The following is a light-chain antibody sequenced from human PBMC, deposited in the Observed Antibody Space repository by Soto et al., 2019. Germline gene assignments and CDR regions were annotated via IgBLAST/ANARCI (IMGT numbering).Light chain of an antibody. V-gene: IGKV4-1*01. CDR2: ATS. Sequence: DIVMTQSPDSLAVSLGERATINCKSSQSLLASSNNKDFLAWYQQKPGQPPKLLIYATSTLQSGVPPRFSGSASGTDFSLTISSLQPEDFATYYCLQSNNFPPLTFGGGTKVEIK. J-gene: IGKJ4*01. CDR1: QSLLASSNNKDF. CDR3: LQSNNFPPLT.